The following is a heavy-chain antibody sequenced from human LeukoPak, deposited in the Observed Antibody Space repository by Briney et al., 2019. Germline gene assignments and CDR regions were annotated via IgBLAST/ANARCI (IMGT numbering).Heavy chain of an antibody. J-gene: IGHJ4*02. D-gene: IGHD3-22*01. CDR2: IYHSGST. Sequence: PSETLSLTCTVSGYSISSSYYWGWIRQPQGKGLEWIGSIYHSGSTYYNPSLKSRVTISVDTSKNQFSLKLSSVTAADTAVYYCARGISDSNGYYVGYYFDYWGQGTLVTVSS. CDR1: GYSISSSYY. CDR3: ARGISDSNGYYVGYYFDY. V-gene: IGHV4-38-2*02.